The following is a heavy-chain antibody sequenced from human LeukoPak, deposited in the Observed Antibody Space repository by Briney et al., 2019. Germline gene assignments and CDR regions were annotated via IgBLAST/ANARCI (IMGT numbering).Heavy chain of an antibody. V-gene: IGHV3-11*01. CDR2: INYDGSAT. Sequence: GGSLRPSCAASGFTFDDYYMTWIRQAPGKGLEWVSYINYDGSATDYADSVKGRFTISRDNDKKSLYLQMNSLRAEDRAVYYCARALLSGSYYYFDYWGQGTLVTVSS. CDR3: ARALLSGSYYYFDY. CDR1: GFTFDDYY. D-gene: IGHD1-26*01. J-gene: IGHJ4*02.